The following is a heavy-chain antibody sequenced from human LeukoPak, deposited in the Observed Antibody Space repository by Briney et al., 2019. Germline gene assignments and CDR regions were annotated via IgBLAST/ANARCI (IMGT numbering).Heavy chain of an antibody. V-gene: IGHV3-21*01. Sequence: GGSLRLSCAASGFTFSSYSMNWVRQAPGKGLEWVSSISSSSSSYIYYADSVKGRFTISRDNAKNSLYLQMNSLRAEDTAVYYCARDPNLTGYRRLPEGFDYWGQGTLVTVSS. CDR2: ISSSSSSYI. CDR1: GFTFSSYS. CDR3: ARDPNLTGYRRLPEGFDY. J-gene: IGHJ4*02. D-gene: IGHD3-9*01.